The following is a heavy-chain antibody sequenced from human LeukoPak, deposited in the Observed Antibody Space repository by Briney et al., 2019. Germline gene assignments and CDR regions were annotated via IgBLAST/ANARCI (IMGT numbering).Heavy chain of an antibody. J-gene: IGHJ5*02. CDR3: ARVRKRYFDWSNRFDP. D-gene: IGHD3-9*01. Sequence: ASVKVSCKASGYTFTGYYMHWVRRAPGQGLEWMGWINPNSGGTNYAQKFQGRVTMTRDTSISTAYMELSRLRSDDTAVYYCARVRKRYFDWSNRFDPWGQGTLVTVSS. CDR1: GYTFTGYY. CDR2: INPNSGGT. V-gene: IGHV1-2*02.